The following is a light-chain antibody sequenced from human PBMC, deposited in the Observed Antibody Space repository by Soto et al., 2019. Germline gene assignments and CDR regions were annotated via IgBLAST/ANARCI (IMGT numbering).Light chain of an antibody. CDR1: SSDVGGYNY. J-gene: IGLJ1*01. Sequence: QSVLTQPASVSGSPGQSITTSCTGTSSDVGGYNYVSWHQQHPGKAPKLTIYDVSSRPSGVSNRFSASKSGNTASLTISGLQAEDEADYYCTSYTSSGTYVFGTGTKVTVL. V-gene: IGLV2-14*01. CDR2: DVS. CDR3: TSYTSSGTYV.